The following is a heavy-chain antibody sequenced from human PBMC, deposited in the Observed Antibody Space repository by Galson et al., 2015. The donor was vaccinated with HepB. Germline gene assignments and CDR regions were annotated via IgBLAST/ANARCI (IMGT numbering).Heavy chain of an antibody. CDR3: ARGWGSTSYYYYGMDV. V-gene: IGHV3-33*01. Sequence: SLRLSCAASGFTFSSYGMHWVRQAPGKGLEWVAVIWYDGSNKYYADSVKGRFTISRDNSKNTLYLQMNSLRAEDTAVYYCARGWGSTSYYYYGMDVWGQGTTVTVSS. J-gene: IGHJ6*02. D-gene: IGHD3-16*01. CDR2: IWYDGSNK. CDR1: GFTFSSYG.